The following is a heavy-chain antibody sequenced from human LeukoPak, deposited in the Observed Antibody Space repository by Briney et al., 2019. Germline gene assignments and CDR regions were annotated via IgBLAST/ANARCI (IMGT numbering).Heavy chain of an antibody. V-gene: IGHV3-30*18. CDR2: ISYDGSNE. Sequence: PPGGSLRLSCAASRFTFSSYGMHWVRQAPGKGLEWVAVISYDGSNEYYADSVKGRFTISRDNSKNTLYLQMNGLRPEDAAVYYCAKEIRPYCVGDCDAFDIWGQGTMVSVSS. D-gene: IGHD2-21*02. CDR3: AKEIRPYCVGDCDAFDI. J-gene: IGHJ3*02. CDR1: RFTFSSYG.